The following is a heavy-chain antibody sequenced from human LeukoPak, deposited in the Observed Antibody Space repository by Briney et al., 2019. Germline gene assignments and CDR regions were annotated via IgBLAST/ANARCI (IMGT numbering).Heavy chain of an antibody. Sequence: QSGRSLRLSCAASGFTFSSYGMHWVRQAPGKGLEWVAVISYDGSNKYYADSVKGRFTISRDNSKNTLYLQMNSLRAEDTAVYYCAKWPLDGYSSDWYYFDYWGQGTLVTVSS. CDR1: GFTFSSYG. J-gene: IGHJ4*02. CDR2: ISYDGSNK. V-gene: IGHV3-30*18. CDR3: AKWPLDGYSSDWYYFDY. D-gene: IGHD6-19*01.